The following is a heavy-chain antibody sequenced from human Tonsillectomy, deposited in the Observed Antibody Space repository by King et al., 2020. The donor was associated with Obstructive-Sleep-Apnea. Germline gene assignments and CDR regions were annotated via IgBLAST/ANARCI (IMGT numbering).Heavy chain of an antibody. J-gene: IGHJ4*02. D-gene: IGHD4-23*01. CDR2: ILHDGSNT. V-gene: IGHV3-30*04. CDR3: ARDRTTVVPFDL. CDR1: GFTFSNYA. Sequence: VQLVESGGGVVQPGRSLRLSCAASGFTFSNYAMHWVRQAPGKGLEWVAIILHDGSNTYYADAVNGRFTISRDNSNNMLYLQMNSLRAEDTGVYYCARDRTTVVPFDLWGQGSLVTVSS.